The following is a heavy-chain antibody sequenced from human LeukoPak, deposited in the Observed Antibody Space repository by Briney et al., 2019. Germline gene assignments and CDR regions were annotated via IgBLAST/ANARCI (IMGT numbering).Heavy chain of an antibody. Sequence: SETLSLTCTVSGGSISNYYWSWIRQPGGKGLEWIGRFYSGGTNYNPSLKSRVTMSVDTSKNQFSLKLSSVTAADTAVYYCARDSRIMGAPGAFDYWGQGTLVTVSS. CDR3: ARDSRIMGAPGAFDY. V-gene: IGHV4-4*07. CDR1: GGSISNYY. CDR2: FYSGGT. J-gene: IGHJ4*02. D-gene: IGHD1-26*01.